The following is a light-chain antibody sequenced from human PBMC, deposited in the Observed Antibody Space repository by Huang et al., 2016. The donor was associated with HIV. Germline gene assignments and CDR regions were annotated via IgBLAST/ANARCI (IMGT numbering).Light chain of an antibody. Sequence: AIQMTQSPSSLSASVGDSVTITCRASQGIRNALGWYQQKPGTARKLLIYAASSLHSGVPSRVGGIGACTDFTLTISSLQPEDFATYYCLQDYNYPPAFGGGTKVEIK. CDR3: LQDYNYPPA. J-gene: IGKJ4*01. V-gene: IGKV1-6*01. CDR2: AAS. CDR1: QGIRNA.